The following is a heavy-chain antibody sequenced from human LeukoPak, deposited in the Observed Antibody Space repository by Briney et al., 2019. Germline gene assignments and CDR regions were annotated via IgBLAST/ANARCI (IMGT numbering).Heavy chain of an antibody. CDR3: AKDRYYDFWSGYYTAEAFDI. V-gene: IGHV3-7*01. CDR1: GFTFSSCW. J-gene: IGHJ3*02. CDR2: IRQDGSDK. D-gene: IGHD3-3*01. Sequence: PGGSLRLSCAASGFTFSSCWMSWVRQAPGKGLEWVANIRQDGSDKYYVDSVKGRFTISRDNAKNSLYLQMNSLRAEDTAVYYCAKDRYYDFWSGYYTAEAFDIWGQGTMVTVSS.